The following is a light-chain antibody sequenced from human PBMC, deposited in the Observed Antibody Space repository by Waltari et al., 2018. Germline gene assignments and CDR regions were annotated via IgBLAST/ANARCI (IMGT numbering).Light chain of an antibody. CDR2: VAS. V-gene: IGKV1-12*01. J-gene: IGKJ2*01. CDR3: QQTNIFPFT. Sequence: DMQMIQSPSSVSASLGDRVTITCRASQDIGRWLAWYQHKPGRAPNLLIFVASSLQNGVPSRFSGSGSGTYFTLTINSLQPEDFATYYCQQTNIFPFTFGQGTKLEIK. CDR1: QDIGRW.